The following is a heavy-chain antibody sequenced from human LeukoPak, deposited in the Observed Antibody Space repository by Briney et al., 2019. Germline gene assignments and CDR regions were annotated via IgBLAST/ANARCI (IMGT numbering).Heavy chain of an antibody. D-gene: IGHD6-13*01. J-gene: IGHJ5*02. CDR1: GGSIDSNS. V-gene: IGHV4-59*01. CDR3: ARRSSSWKNWFDP. Sequence: SETLSLTCTVSGGSIDSNSWTWIRQPPGEGLEWIGYIYYSGTTNYNPSLKSRVTMSVDMSKNQSSLKLSSVTAADTAVYYCARRSSSWKNWFDPWGQGTLVTVSS. CDR2: IYYSGTT.